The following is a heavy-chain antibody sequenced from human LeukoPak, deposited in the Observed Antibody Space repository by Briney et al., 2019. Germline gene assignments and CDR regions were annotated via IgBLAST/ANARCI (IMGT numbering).Heavy chain of an antibody. CDR1: GFTFSSYS. D-gene: IGHD4-17*01. CDR3: ARDYGDYFIDY. Sequence: GGSLRLSCAASGFTFSSYSMNWVRQAPGEGLEWVSSISSSSSYIYYADSVKGRFTISRDNAKNSLYLQMNSLRAEDTAVYYCARDYGDYFIDYWGQGTLVTVSS. CDR2: ISSSSSYI. J-gene: IGHJ4*02. V-gene: IGHV3-21*01.